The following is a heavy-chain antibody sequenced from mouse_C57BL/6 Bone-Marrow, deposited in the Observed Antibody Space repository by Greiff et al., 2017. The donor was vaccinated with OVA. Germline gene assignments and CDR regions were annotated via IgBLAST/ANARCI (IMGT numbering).Heavy chain of an antibody. V-gene: IGHV1-50*01. Sequence: QVQLKQPGAELVKPGASVKLSCKASGYTFTSYWMQWVKQRPGQGLEWIGEIDPSDSSTNYNQKFKGKATLTVDTSSSTAYMQLSSLTSEDSAVYYRARECYYGYDEVYYVDYWGQGTTLTVSS. CDR3: ARECYYGYDEVYYVDY. CDR1: GYTFTSYW. J-gene: IGHJ2*01. CDR2: IDPSDSST. D-gene: IGHD2-2*01.